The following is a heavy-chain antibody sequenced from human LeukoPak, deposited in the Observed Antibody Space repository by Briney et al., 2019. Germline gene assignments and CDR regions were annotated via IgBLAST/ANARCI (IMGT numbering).Heavy chain of an antibody. CDR1: GGSITSYY. CDR2: IYYSGST. CDR3: ARAALLWFGELSPAYFDY. V-gene: IGHV4-59*12. J-gene: IGHJ4*02. D-gene: IGHD3-10*01. Sequence: SETLSLTCTVSGGSITSYYWSWIRQPPGKGLEWIGYIYYSGSTNYNPSLKSRVTISVDKSKNQFSLKLSSVTAADTAVYYCARAALLWFGELSPAYFDYWGQGTLVTVSS.